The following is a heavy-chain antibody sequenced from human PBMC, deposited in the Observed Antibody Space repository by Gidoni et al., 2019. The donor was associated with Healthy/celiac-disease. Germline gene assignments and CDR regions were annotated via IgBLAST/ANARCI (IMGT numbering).Heavy chain of an antibody. J-gene: IGHJ3*02. CDR2: IIPIFGTA. Sequence: QVQLVQSGAEVKKPGSSVKVSCKASGGTFSSYAISWVRQAPGQGLEWMGGIIPIFGTANYAQKFQGRVTITADESTSTAYMELSSLRSEDTAVYYCARGSPAGGDIVVVPAAIYAFDIWGQGTMVTVSS. CDR3: ARGSPAGGDIVVVPAAIYAFDI. V-gene: IGHV1-69*01. CDR1: GGTFSSYA. D-gene: IGHD2-2*01.